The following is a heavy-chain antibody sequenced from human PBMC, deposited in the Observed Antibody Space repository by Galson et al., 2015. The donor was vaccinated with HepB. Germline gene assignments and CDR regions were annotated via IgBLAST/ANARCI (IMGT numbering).Heavy chain of an antibody. CDR1: GFTFSSYG. CDR3: AKANPLSNFQSYFYHYGMDV. CDR2: ISYDGSNK. V-gene: IGHV3-30*18. D-gene: IGHD4-11*01. Sequence: SLRLSCAASGFTFSSYGMHWVRQAPGKGLEWVAVISYDGSNKYYADSVKGRFTISRDNAKNALYLQMNSLTAEDTAVYYCAKANPLSNFQSYFYHYGMDVWGQGTTVTVSS. J-gene: IGHJ6*02.